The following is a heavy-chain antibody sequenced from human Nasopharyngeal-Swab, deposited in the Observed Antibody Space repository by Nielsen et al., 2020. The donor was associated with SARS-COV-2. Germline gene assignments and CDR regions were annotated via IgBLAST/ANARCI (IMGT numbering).Heavy chain of an antibody. CDR2: IYYSGST. V-gene: IGHV4-59*01. Sequence: SETLSLTCTVSGGSISSYYWSWIRQPPGKGLEWIGYIYYSGSTTYNPSLKSRVTISVDTSKNQFSLKLSSVTAADTAVYYCARVKYYDFWSGYYLNYYYGMDVWGQGTTVTVSS. CDR1: GGSISSYY. D-gene: IGHD3-3*01. J-gene: IGHJ6*02. CDR3: ARVKYYDFWSGYYLNYYYGMDV.